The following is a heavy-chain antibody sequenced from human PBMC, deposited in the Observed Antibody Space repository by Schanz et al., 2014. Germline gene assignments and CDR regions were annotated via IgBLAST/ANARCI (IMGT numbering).Heavy chain of an antibody. D-gene: IGHD3-16*01. Sequence: QVQLVDSGGGLVKPGGSLRLSCAASGFTFSDYYMTWIRQAPGKGLEWVSVISGSGVTIYYADSVKGRFTISRDNGKKSLYLQMSSLKTEDTAVYYCVRLDVHDYWGQGTLXTVSA. V-gene: IGHV3-11*01. CDR3: VRLDVHDY. CDR2: ISGSGVTI. CDR1: GFTFSDYY. J-gene: IGHJ4*02.